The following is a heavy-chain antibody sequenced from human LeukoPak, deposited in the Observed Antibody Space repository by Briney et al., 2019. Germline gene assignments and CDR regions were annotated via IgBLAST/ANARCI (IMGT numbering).Heavy chain of an antibody. CDR3: ARGGERLAATRY. CDR1: GFTFSNYA. D-gene: IGHD6-13*01. Sequence: GGSLRLSCAASGFTFSNYAMSWVRQAPGKGLEWVSVIYSGGSTYYSDSVKGRFTISTDNSKNTRYLQMNSLRAEDTAVYYCARGGERLAATRYWGQGTLVTVSS. J-gene: IGHJ4*02. V-gene: IGHV3-66*01. CDR2: IYSGGST.